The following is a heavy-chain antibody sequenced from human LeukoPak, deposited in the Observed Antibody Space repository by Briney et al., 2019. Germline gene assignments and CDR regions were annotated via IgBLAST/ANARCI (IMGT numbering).Heavy chain of an antibody. CDR2: IIPIFGTA. CDR1: GGTFSSYA. D-gene: IGHD5-12*01. Sequence: ASVKVSCTASGGTFSSYAISWVRQAPGQGLEWMGRIIPIFGTANYAQKFQGRVTITTDESTSTAYMELSSLRSEDTAVYYCALDIVATIGQYNWFDPWGQGTLVTVSS. V-gene: IGHV1-69*05. CDR3: ALDIVATIGQYNWFDP. J-gene: IGHJ5*02.